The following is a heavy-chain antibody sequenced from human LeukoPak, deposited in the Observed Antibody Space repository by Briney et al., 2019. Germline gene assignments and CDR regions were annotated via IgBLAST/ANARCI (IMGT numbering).Heavy chain of an antibody. D-gene: IGHD3-22*01. J-gene: IGHJ4*02. Sequence: PSETLSLTCTVSGDSISNYYWSWIRQPPGKGLEWIGYIYYSGSTNYNPSLKSRVTILVDTSKNQFSLKLSSVTAADTAVYYCARVNYDGSGYNFDYWGQGTLVTVSP. V-gene: IGHV4-59*01. CDR1: GDSISNYY. CDR2: IYYSGST. CDR3: ARVNYDGSGYNFDY.